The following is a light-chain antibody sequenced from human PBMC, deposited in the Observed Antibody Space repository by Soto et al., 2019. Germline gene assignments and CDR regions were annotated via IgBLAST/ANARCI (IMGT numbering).Light chain of an antibody. Sequence: QSVLTQPPSVSGAPGQRVTISCAGASSNVGPGDAVHWYQHLPGTAPKLLNYADNNRPSGVPDRFSASKSGTSASLAITGLQAEDEGDYYCQSYDNGLSVYVFGTGTKLTVL. CDR1: SSNVGPGDA. CDR2: ADN. V-gene: IGLV1-40*01. J-gene: IGLJ1*01. CDR3: QSYDNGLSVYV.